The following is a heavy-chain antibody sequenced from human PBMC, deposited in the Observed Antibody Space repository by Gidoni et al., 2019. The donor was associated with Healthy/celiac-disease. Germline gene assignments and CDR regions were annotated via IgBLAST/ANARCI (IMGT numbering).Heavy chain of an antibody. CDR3: AKDKYYDYIWGSYRYNGMDV. D-gene: IGHD3-16*02. CDR1: GLTFRSYG. Sequence: VQLVESGGGVVQPGRSLRLSCAASGLTFRSYGMQWVRQAPGKGLEWVAVISYDGSNTFYADSVKGRFTISIDNSKNTLYLQMNSLRAEDTAVYYCAKDKYYDYIWGSYRYNGMDVWGQGTTVTVSS. CDR2: ISYDGSNT. J-gene: IGHJ6*02. V-gene: IGHV3-30*18.